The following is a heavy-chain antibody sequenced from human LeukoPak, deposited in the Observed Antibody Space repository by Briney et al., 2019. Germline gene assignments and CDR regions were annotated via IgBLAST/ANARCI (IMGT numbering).Heavy chain of an antibody. J-gene: IGHJ4*02. Sequence: GGSLRLSCAASGFSVSSNFMSWVRQAPGKGLEWVSYISSSGSTIYYADSVKGRFTISRDNSKNTLHLEVISLTAEDTAVYYCAKDDAWIRFGEWSQGTLVTVSS. V-gene: IGHV3-48*01. D-gene: IGHD3-10*01. CDR1: GFSVSSNF. CDR2: ISSSGSTI. CDR3: AKDDAWIRFGE.